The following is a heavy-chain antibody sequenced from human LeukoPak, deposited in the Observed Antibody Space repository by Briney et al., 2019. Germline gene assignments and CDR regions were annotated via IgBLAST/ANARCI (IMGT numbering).Heavy chain of an antibody. D-gene: IGHD1-26*01. J-gene: IGHJ4*02. CDR2: ISGGGGST. CDR1: GFTFSIFA. V-gene: IGHV3-23*01. Sequence: PGGSLRLSCAASGFTFSIFAMSWVRQPPGKGLEWVSTISGGGGSTFYADSVRGRLTISRDNSKNTLYLQVNSLRAEDTAVYYCAKDYSGSYYYFDYWGQGTLVTVSS. CDR3: AKDYSGSYYYFDY.